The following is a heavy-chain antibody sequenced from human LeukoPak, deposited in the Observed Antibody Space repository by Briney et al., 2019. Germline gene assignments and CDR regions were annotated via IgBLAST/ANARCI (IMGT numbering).Heavy chain of an antibody. V-gene: IGHV3-7*01. CDR2: IKQDGSEK. D-gene: IGHD4/OR15-4a*01. CDR3: ARVFGAGYSDY. J-gene: IGHJ4*02. Sequence: GGSLRLSCTTSGFTFSNYWMSWVRQAPGKGLEWVASIKQDGSEKYYVDSVKGRVTISRDNAKNSLYLQMNSLRAEDTAVYYCARVFGAGYSDYWGQGTLVTVSS. CDR1: GFTFSNYW.